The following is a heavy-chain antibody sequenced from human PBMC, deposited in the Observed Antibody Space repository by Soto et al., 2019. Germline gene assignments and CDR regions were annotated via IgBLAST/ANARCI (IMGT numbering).Heavy chain of an antibody. D-gene: IGHD1-1*01. CDR1: GLTVRGKKY. V-gene: IGHV3-53*01. CDR3: ASWLEREHAYDI. Sequence: DVQLVASGGGLIQPGGSLRLSCAALGLTVRGKKYITWVRQAPGKGLEWASALYDVDGTYYADSAKGRFTISRDNSKNIIYLHMNSLGPDDTAVYYWASWLEREHAYDIWGLGTMVTVSS. J-gene: IGHJ3*02. CDR2: LYDVDGT.